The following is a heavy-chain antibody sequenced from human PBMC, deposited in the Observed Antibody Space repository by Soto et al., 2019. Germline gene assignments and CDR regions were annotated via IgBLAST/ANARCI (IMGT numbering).Heavy chain of an antibody. CDR2: IIPIFGTA. Sequence: SVKVSCKASGGTFSSYAISWVRQAPGQGLEWMGGIIPIFGTANYAQKFQGRVTITADESTSTAYMELSSLRSEDTAVYYCARTTRITIFGVVITIRPNFSPKDYYGMDVWGQGTTVTVSS. D-gene: IGHD3-3*01. J-gene: IGHJ6*02. CDR3: ARTTRITIFGVVITIRPNFSPKDYYGMDV. CDR1: GGTFSSYA. V-gene: IGHV1-69*13.